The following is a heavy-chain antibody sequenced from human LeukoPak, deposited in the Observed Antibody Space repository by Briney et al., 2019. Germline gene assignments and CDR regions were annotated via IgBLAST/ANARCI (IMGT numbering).Heavy chain of an antibody. CDR2: IYYSGNT. D-gene: IGHD5-12*01. Sequence: SKTLSLTCTVSGVSISSSNSYWGWIRQPPGKGLEWIGSIYYSGNTYYNASLKSQVSISIDTSKNQFSLRLTSVTAADTAVYYCARVEASGYDYGAFDYWGQGTLVTVSS. CDR3: ARVEASGYDYGAFDY. CDR1: GVSISSSNSY. J-gene: IGHJ4*02. V-gene: IGHV4-39*01.